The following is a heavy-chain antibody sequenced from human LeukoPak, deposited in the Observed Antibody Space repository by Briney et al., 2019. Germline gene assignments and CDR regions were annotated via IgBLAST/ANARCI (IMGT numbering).Heavy chain of an antibody. CDR3: AKDWHILTGRNCFDP. J-gene: IGHJ5*02. V-gene: IGHV1-3*01. CDR2: INAGNGNT. CDR1: GYTFNSYS. Sequence: ASVKVSCKASGYTFNSYSMHWVRQAPGQRLEWMGWINAGNGNTKYSQEFQGTVTITRDTSASTAYTDLRSLRFDDTAIYYCAKDWHILTGRNCFDPWGQGTLVTVSS. D-gene: IGHD3-9*01.